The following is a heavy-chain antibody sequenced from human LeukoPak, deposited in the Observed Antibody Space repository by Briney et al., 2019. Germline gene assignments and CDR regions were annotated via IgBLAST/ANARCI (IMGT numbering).Heavy chain of an antibody. J-gene: IGHJ4*02. CDR1: GFTFSSYE. Sequence: PGGSLRLSCAASGFTFSSYEMNWVRQAPGKGLEWVSYISSSGSTIYYADSVKGRLTISRDNAKNSLYLQMNSLRAEDTAVYYCARGNDYGDRSYDYWGQGTLVTVSS. CDR2: ISSSGSTI. CDR3: ARGNDYGDRSYDY. D-gene: IGHD4-17*01. V-gene: IGHV3-48*03.